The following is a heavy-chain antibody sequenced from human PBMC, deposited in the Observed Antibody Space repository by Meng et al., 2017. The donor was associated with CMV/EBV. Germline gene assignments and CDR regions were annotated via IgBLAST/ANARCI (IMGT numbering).Heavy chain of an antibody. J-gene: IGHJ3*02. D-gene: IGHD2-2*01. CDR2: INPNSGGT. V-gene: IGHV1-2*02. CDR3: ARVYQLLSAFDI. Sequence: ASVKVSCKASGCTFTGYYMHWVRQAPGQGLEWMGWINPNSGGTNYAQKFQGRVTMTRDTSISTAYMELSRLRSDDTAVYYCARVYQLLSAFDIWGQGTMVTVSS. CDR1: GCTFTGYY.